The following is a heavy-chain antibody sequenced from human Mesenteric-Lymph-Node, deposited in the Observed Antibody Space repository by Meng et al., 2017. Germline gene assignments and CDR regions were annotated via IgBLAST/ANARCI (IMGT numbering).Heavy chain of an antibody. J-gene: IGHJ5*02. D-gene: IGHD6-19*01. CDR2: ITASGGFT. Sequence: GESLKISCAASGFTFNNYAMSWARQAPGKGLEWVSSITASGGFTYYADSVKGRFTISRDKSKNTLYLQMNSLRAEDTAVYYCAKDSEDSSGWSGFDPWGQGTLVTVSS. CDR3: AKDSEDSSGWSGFDP. CDR1: GFTFNNYA. V-gene: IGHV3-23*01.